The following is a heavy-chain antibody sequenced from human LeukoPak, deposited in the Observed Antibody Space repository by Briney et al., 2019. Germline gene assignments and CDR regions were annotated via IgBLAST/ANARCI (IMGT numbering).Heavy chain of an antibody. V-gene: IGHV3-30-3*02. CDR3: AKLLGEATMDN. D-gene: IGHD1-26*01. CDR1: GFTFSSYA. CDR2: ISYDGSNK. J-gene: IGHJ4*02. Sequence: GGSLRLSCAASGFTFSSYAMHWVRQAPGKGLEWVAVISYDGSNKYYADSVKGRFTISRDNSKNTLYLQMNSLRAEDTAVYYCAKLLGEATMDNWGQETLVTVTS.